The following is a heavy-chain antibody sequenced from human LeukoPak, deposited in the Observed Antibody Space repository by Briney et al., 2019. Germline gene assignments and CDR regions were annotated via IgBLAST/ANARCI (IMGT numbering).Heavy chain of an antibody. CDR1: GFIFSDYV. V-gene: IGHV3-23*01. Sequence: GESLRLSCAASGFIFSDYVMIWVRQAPGKGLEWVSGITASGDRTYYADSVKGRFTISRDNAKNSLYLQMNSLRAEDTAVYYCARDLLVEGIAAAGSPSFDYWGQGTLVTVSS. CDR3: ARDLLVEGIAAAGSPSFDY. J-gene: IGHJ4*02. CDR2: ITASGDRT. D-gene: IGHD6-13*01.